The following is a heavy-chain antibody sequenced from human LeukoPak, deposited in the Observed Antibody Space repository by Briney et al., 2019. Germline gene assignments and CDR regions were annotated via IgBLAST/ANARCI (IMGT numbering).Heavy chain of an antibody. CDR2: IRGGGPT. CDR3: AKAPLVTGITGY. CDR1: GFTFSSYS. D-gene: IGHD1-20*01. V-gene: IGHV3-23*01. J-gene: IGHJ4*02. Sequence: GGSLRLSCAAAGFTFSSYSMSWVRHAQGKGLEWVSTIRGGGPTYYADSVKGRFTISGDNSKNTLYLQMNSLRAEDTAVYFCAKAPLVTGITGYWGQGTLVTVSS.